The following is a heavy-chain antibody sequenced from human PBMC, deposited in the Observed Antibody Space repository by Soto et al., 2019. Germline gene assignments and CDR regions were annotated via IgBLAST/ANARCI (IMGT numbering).Heavy chain of an antibody. CDR2: ISGSGGST. CDR1: GFTFSSYA. D-gene: IGHD3-3*01. Sequence: EVQLLESGGGLVQPGGSLRLSCAASGFTFSSYAMNWVRQAPGKGLEWVSAISGSGGSTYYADSVKGRFTISRDNSKNTLYLQMNSLRVEDTAVYYCAKREVGDFWSGYYSIDYWGQGTLVTVSS. V-gene: IGHV3-23*01. CDR3: AKREVGDFWSGYYSIDY. J-gene: IGHJ4*02.